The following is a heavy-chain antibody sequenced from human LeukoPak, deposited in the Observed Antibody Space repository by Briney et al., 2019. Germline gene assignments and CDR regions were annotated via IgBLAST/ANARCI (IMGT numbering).Heavy chain of an antibody. Sequence: SVKVSCKASGYTFTSYGISWVRQAPGQGLEWMGRIIPILGIANYAQKFQGRVTITADKSTSTAYMELSSLRSEDTAVYYCARAGTPVLEWLTHWGQGTLVTVSS. V-gene: IGHV1-69*04. CDR3: ARAGTPVLEWLTH. CDR2: IIPILGIA. D-gene: IGHD3-3*01. J-gene: IGHJ4*02. CDR1: GYTFTSYG.